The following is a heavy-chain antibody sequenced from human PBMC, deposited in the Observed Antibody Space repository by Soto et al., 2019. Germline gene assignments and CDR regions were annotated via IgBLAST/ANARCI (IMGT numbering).Heavy chain of an antibody. Sequence: PGGSLRLSCAASGFTFSSYSMNWVRQAPGKGLEWVSYISSATTTIYYADSVKGRFTISRDNAKNSLYLLMNSLRADDTVVYYCARGIAAAGPKLDYWGQGTLVTVSS. CDR1: GFTFSSYS. D-gene: IGHD6-13*01. J-gene: IGHJ4*02. CDR3: ARGIAAAGPKLDY. V-gene: IGHV3-48*01. CDR2: ISSATTTI.